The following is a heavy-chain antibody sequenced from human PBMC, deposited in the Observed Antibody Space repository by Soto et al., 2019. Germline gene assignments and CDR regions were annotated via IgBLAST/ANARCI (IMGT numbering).Heavy chain of an antibody. CDR1: GYTFTTYY. J-gene: IGHJ6*02. CDR2: INPTSGSA. Sequence: QVQLVQSGAEVKKPGASVKVSCKASGYTFTTYYIHWVRQAPGQGLEWMGIINPTSGSAGYAQKFPVTVTMTRDTLTSPFYMERSSLRSEDTAGYYCASGNDLPYYYYGLDVWGQGTTVTVSS. CDR3: ASGNDLPYYYYGLDV. V-gene: IGHV1-46*03. D-gene: IGHD1-1*01.